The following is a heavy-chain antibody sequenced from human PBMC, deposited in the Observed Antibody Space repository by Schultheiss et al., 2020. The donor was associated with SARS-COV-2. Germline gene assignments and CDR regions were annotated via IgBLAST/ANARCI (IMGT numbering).Heavy chain of an antibody. J-gene: IGHJ1*01. Sequence: SETLSLTCTVSGGSISTYYWSWIRQPAGKGLEWIGRIYSSGTTNYNPSLRSRVTMSVDTSKNQFSLKLNSLTAADTAVYYCARERGYGGNSDWGWDFQHWGQGTLVTVSS. V-gene: IGHV4-4*07. CDR2: IYSSGTT. D-gene: IGHD4-23*01. CDR1: GGSISTYY. CDR3: ARERGYGGNSDWGWDFQH.